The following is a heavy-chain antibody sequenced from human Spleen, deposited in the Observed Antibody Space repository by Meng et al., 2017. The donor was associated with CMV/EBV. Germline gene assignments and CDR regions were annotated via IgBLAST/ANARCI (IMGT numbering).Heavy chain of an antibody. Sequence: GGSLRLSCKGSGYSFTTYWIGWVRQMPGKGLEWMGAIYPGDSDTRYSPSLQGQVTISADKSISTAYLQWSSLKASDTAMYYCARHEAVIDPYDYWGQGTLVTVSS. CDR2: IYPGDSDT. V-gene: IGHV5-51*01. J-gene: IGHJ4*02. CDR3: ARHEAVIDPYDY. CDR1: GYSFTTYW. D-gene: IGHD3-10*01.